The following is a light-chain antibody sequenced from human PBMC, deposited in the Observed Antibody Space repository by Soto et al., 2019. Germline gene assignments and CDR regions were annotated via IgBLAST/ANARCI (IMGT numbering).Light chain of an antibody. CDR1: QTISSW. V-gene: IGKV1-5*03. Sequence: DIQLTQSPYTLSGSVGERVTLTCRASQTISSWLAWYQQKPGNAPKLLIYKASTLKSGVPSRFSGSGSGTEFTLTIGGLQPDDFATYYCQQFNSYPITFGQGTRLEI. CDR2: KAS. J-gene: IGKJ5*01. CDR3: QQFNSYPIT.